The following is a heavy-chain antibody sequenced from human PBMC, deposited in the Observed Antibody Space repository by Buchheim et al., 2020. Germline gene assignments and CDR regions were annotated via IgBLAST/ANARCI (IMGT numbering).Heavy chain of an antibody. J-gene: IGHJ4*02. CDR2: ISSSGGRP. Sequence: EVQLLESGGGLVQPGGSLRLSCAASGFSFSSFAMVWVRQAPGRGLEWVSHISSSGGRPKYADPVKGRCPISRDNSKNTLFLQVNSLRAEDTAVYYCAKRLLTSGGPGFDCWGQGTL. CDR3: AKRLLTSGGPGFDC. V-gene: IGHV3-23*01. CDR1: GFSFSSFA. D-gene: IGHD6-19*01.